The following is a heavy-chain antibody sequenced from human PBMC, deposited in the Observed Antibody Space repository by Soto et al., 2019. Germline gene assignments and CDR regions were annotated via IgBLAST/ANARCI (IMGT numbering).Heavy chain of an antibody. J-gene: IGHJ3*02. Sequence: SETLSLTGAVYAGSFSHYYWNWIRQSPGKGLEWIGKIKHSGISNYNPSLRSRVSISVDMSKNQFSLRLTSVTAADTAVYYCARGGSSDWQVALDIWGEGTMVIFSS. CDR3: ARGGSSDWQVALDI. V-gene: IGHV4-34*01. CDR1: AGSFSHYY. CDR2: IKHSGIS. D-gene: IGHD6-19*01.